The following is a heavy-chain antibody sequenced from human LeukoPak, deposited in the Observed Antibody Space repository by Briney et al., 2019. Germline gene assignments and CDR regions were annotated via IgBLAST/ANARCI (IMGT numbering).Heavy chain of an antibody. CDR3: ARDYYDILTP. Sequence: ASVKVSCKASGYTFIGYYIHWVRQAPGQGLEWMGWINPHSGVTTYAQNFQGRVTMARDTSTRTAYMELSRLRSDDTAVYYCARDYYDILTPWGQGTMVTVSS. V-gene: IGHV1-2*02. CDR2: INPHSGVT. D-gene: IGHD3-9*01. J-gene: IGHJ3*01. CDR1: GYTFIGYY.